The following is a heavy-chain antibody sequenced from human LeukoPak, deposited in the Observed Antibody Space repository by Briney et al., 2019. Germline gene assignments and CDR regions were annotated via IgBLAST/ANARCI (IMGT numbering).Heavy chain of an antibody. CDR2: IYYSGST. CDR3: ARVDRVENYLDY. Sequence: PSETLSLTCTVSGGSISSGGYYWSWIRQHPGKGLEWIGYIYYSGSTYYNPSLKSRVTISVDTSKNQFSLKLSSVTAADTAVYYCARVDRVENYLDYWGQGTLVTVSS. V-gene: IGHV4-31*03. CDR1: GGSISSGGYY. D-gene: IGHD5-12*01. J-gene: IGHJ4*02.